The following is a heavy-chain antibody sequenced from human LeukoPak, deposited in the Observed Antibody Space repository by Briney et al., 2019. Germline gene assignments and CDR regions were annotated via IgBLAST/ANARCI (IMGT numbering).Heavy chain of an antibody. V-gene: IGHV4-39*01. CDR1: GGSISSSSYY. CDR3: ARHYVTMVREVLN. CDR2: IYYSGST. Sequence: SETLSLTCTVSGGSISSSSYYWGWIRQPPGKGLEWIGSIYYSGSTYYNPSLKSRVTISVDTSKNQFSLKLSSVTAADTAVYYYARHYVTMVREVLNWGQGTLVTVSS. J-gene: IGHJ4*02. D-gene: IGHD3-10*01.